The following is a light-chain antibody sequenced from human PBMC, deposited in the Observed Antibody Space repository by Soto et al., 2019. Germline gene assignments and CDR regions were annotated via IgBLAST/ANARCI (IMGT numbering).Light chain of an antibody. CDR1: QTVNY. CDR3: QQRGTWPPLS. Sequence: IVLTQSPVTLSLSQGERATLSCRASQTVNYLAWYQQKPGQAPRLLIYDASIRATGIPARFSGSGSGTDFTLDITSLGPDDLAIYYCQQRGTWPPLSFGGGTRVELK. CDR2: DAS. J-gene: IGKJ4*01. V-gene: IGKV3-11*01.